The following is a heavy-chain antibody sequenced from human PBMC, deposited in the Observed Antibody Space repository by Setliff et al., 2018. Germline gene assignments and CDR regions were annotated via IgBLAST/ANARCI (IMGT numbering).Heavy chain of an antibody. Sequence: ASVKVSCKVSGYTLTELSMHWVRQAPGKGLEWMGGLDPEDGETIYAQKFQGRVTMTRDTSTSTAYMELSSLRSEDTAVYYCARRVGSVGIQLPDYWGQGTLVTVSS. CDR3: ARRVGSVGIQLPDY. J-gene: IGHJ4*02. V-gene: IGHV1-24*01. CDR1: GYTLTELS. D-gene: IGHD5-18*01. CDR2: LDPEDGET.